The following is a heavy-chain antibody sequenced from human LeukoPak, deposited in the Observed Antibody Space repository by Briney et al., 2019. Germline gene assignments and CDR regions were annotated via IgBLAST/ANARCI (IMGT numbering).Heavy chain of an antibody. Sequence: HAGGSLRLSCAASGFTVSSNYMSWVRQAPGKGLECVSIIYSGGSTYYADSVKGRFTISRDNSKNTLYLQMNSLRAEDTAVYYCARVANKVVVVVPAATCFDYWGQGTLVTVSS. CDR1: GFTVSSNY. CDR3: ARVANKVVVVVPAATCFDY. V-gene: IGHV3-53*05. CDR2: IYSGGST. J-gene: IGHJ4*02. D-gene: IGHD2-2*01.